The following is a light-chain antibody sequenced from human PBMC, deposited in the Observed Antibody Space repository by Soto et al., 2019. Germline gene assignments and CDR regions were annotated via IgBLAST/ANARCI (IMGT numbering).Light chain of an antibody. Sequence: IVMTQSPATLSVSPGERATLSCRASQNIYSNVAWYQQRPGQAPRLLIYRASTRAPGIPARFSGSGSGTEFTLTISSLQSEDFTVYSCLQYHNLWAFXQGTKVDIK. CDR2: RAS. CDR3: LQYHNLWA. J-gene: IGKJ1*01. V-gene: IGKV3-15*01. CDR1: QNIYSN.